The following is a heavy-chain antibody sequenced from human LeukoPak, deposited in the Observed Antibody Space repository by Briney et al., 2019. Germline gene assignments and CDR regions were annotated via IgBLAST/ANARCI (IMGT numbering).Heavy chain of an antibody. D-gene: IGHD6-13*01. CDR2: ISYDGSNK. CDR3: AKELYSSSWWTLNDY. Sequence: GGSLRLSCAASGFTFSSYGMHWVRQAPGKGLEWVAVISYDGSNKYYADSVKGRFTISRGNSKNTLYLQMNSLRAEDTAVYYCAKELYSSSWWTLNDYWGQGTLVTVSS. J-gene: IGHJ4*02. V-gene: IGHV3-30*18. CDR1: GFTFSSYG.